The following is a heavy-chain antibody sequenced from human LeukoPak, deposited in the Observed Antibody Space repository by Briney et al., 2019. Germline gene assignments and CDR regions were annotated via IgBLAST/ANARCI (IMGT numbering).Heavy chain of an antibody. CDR1: GFTFSSYA. CDR3: AKDNEDCGGDCYSGSDY. CDR2: ISGSGGST. J-gene: IGHJ4*02. V-gene: IGHV3-23*01. D-gene: IGHD2-21*02. Sequence: GGSLRLSCAASGFTFSSYAMSWVRQAPGKGLEWVSAISGSGGSTYYADSVKGRFTISRDNSKNTLYLQMNSLRAEDTAVYYCAKDNEDCGGDCYSGSDYWGQGTLVTVSS.